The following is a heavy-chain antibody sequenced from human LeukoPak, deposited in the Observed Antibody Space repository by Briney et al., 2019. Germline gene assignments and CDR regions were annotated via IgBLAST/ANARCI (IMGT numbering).Heavy chain of an antibody. V-gene: IGHV1-2*02. J-gene: IGHJ4*02. D-gene: IGHD3-22*01. Sequence: ASVKVSCKASGYTFSDYYIHWVRQAPGQGLEWMGWIKPNSGGTSYAQKFQSRVTMTRDTSMRTAYMELRTLRSDDTAVYYCARDGHDSSGYYNDYWGQGTLVTVSS. CDR1: GYTFSDYY. CDR3: ARDGHDSSGYYNDY. CDR2: IKPNSGGT.